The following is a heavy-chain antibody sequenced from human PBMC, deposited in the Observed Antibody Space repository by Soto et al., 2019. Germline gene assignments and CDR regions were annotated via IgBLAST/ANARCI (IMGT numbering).Heavy chain of an antibody. D-gene: IGHD3-10*01. V-gene: IGHV4-59*01. CDR1: GGSISSYY. CDR2: IYYSGST. CDR3: ARVSRMVRGYFDY. J-gene: IGHJ4*02. Sequence: SETLSLTCTVTGGSISSYYWSWIRQPPGEGLEWIGYIYYSGSTNYNPSLKSRVTISVDTSKNQFSLKLSSVTAADTAVYYCARVSRMVRGYFDYWGQGTLVTVS.